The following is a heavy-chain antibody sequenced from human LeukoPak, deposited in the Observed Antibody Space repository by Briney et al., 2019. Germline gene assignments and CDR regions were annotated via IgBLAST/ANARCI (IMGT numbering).Heavy chain of an antibody. V-gene: IGHV1-46*01. J-gene: IGHJ4*02. CDR2: INPSGGST. CDR1: GYTFTSYS. D-gene: IGHD2-8*01. CDR3: ARERGRIVLMVYAIGY. Sequence: ASVKVSCKASGYTFTSYSMHWVRQAPGQGLEWMGIINPSGGSTSYAQKFQGRVTMTRDTSTSTVYMELSSLRSEDTAVYYCARERGRIVLMVYAIGYWGQGTLVTVSS.